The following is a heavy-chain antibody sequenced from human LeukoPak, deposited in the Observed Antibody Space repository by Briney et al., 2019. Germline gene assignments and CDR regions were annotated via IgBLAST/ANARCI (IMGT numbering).Heavy chain of an antibody. V-gene: IGHV1-69*05. Sequence: EASVKVSCKASGGTFSIYAISWVRQAPGQGLEWMGGIIPIFGTANYAQKFQGRVTITTDESTSTAYMELSSLRSEDTAVYYCARGGVVDWFDPWGQGTLVTVSS. J-gene: IGHJ5*02. D-gene: IGHD2-15*01. CDR2: IIPIFGTA. CDR1: GGTFSIYA. CDR3: ARGGVVDWFDP.